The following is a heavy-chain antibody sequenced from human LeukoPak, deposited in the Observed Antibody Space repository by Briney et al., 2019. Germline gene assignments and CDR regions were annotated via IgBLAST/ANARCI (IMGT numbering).Heavy chain of an antibody. D-gene: IGHD5-12*01. CDR2: INPNSGGT. Sequence: GASVKVSCKASGYTFTGYYMHWVRQAPGQGLEWMGWINPNSGGTNYAQKFQGRVTMTRDTSISTAYMELSRLRSDDTAVYYCARDVAEIVATISNWFDPWGQGTLVTVSS. CDR3: ARDVAEIVATISNWFDP. V-gene: IGHV1-2*02. CDR1: GYTFTGYY. J-gene: IGHJ5*02.